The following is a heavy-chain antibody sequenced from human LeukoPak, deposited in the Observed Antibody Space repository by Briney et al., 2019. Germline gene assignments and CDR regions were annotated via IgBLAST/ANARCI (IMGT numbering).Heavy chain of an antibody. CDR2: ISSNGGST. D-gene: IGHD1-26*01. CDR3: ARVLGAETPGAFDI. Sequence: GGSLRLSCAASGFTFSSYAMHWVRQAPGKGLEYVSAISSNGGSTYYANSVKGRFTISRDNSKNTLYLQMGSLRAEDMAVYYCARVLGAETPGAFDIWGQGTMVTVSS. V-gene: IGHV3-64*01. CDR1: GFTFSSYA. J-gene: IGHJ3*02.